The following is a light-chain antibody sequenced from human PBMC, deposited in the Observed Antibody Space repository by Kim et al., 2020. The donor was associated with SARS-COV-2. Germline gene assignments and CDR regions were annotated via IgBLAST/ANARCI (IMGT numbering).Light chain of an antibody. V-gene: IGKV1-27*01. CDR2: GAS. Sequence: DIQMTQSPSSLSASVGDRVTITCRASQGTSIYLAWYQQKPGKVPKLLIFGASTLQSGVPSRFSGSGSGTDFTLTISSLQPEDAAIYYCQKYDGAPWTFGQGTKVDIK. J-gene: IGKJ1*01. CDR1: QGTSIY. CDR3: QKYDGAPWT.